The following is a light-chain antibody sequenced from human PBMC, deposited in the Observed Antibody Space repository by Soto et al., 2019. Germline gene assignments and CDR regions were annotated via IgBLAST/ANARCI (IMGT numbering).Light chain of an antibody. CDR3: QQYGSSQIT. J-gene: IGKJ1*01. V-gene: IGKV3-20*01. CDR2: CAS. CDR1: QSVSSNF. Sequence: IVWTHSPCTLSLSPWERATLSCMSSQSVSSNFLAWYQHKPGQAPSLLIYCASSRATGIPDRFSGSGSGTDFTLTISRLEPEDFAVYYCQQYGSSQITFGQGTKVDNK.